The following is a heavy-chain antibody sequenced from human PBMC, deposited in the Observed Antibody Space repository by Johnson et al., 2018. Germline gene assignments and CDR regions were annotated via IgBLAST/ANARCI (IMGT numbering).Heavy chain of an antibody. CDR3: ARGYYSDTSGYYPDYDAFDI. D-gene: IGHD3-22*01. J-gene: IGHJ3*02. Sequence: QVQLVESGAEVKKXGSSVKVSCKASGGTFSNFAFSWVRQAPGQGLEWMGGIIPIFGTANYAQKFQGRVTITADGSTTAYMELSSLTSEDTAVYYWARGYYSDTSGYYPDYDAFDIWGQGTMVTVSS. CDR1: GGTFSNFA. V-gene: IGHV1-69*01. CDR2: IIPIFGTA.